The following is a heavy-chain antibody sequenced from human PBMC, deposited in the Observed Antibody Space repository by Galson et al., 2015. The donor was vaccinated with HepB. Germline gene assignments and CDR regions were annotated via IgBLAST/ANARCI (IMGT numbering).Heavy chain of an antibody. V-gene: IGHV1-69*13. CDR3: ASSDIGFGELLVVYGMDV. Sequence: SVKVSCKASGGTFSSYAISWVRQAPGQGLEWMGGIIPIFGTANYAQKFQGRVTITADESTSTAYMELSSLRSEDTAVYYCASSDIGFGELLVVYGMDVWGQGTTVTVSS. D-gene: IGHD3-10*01. CDR2: IIPIFGTA. J-gene: IGHJ6*02. CDR1: GGTFSSYA.